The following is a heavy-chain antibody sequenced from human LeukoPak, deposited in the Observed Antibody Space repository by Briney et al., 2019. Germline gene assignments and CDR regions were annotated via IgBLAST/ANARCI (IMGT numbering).Heavy chain of an antibody. D-gene: IGHD6-6*01. J-gene: IGHJ3*01. CDR2: INSDGSEG. Sequence: GGSLRLSCAASGFTFSSYWMSWVRQAPGKGLEWVASINSDGSEGYYADVVKGRFTISRDNAKNSLYLQINSLRAEDTAVYYCARSSYSSSSSVWGQGTMVTVSS. CDR1: GFTFSSYW. V-gene: IGHV3-7*03. CDR3: ARSSYSSSSSV.